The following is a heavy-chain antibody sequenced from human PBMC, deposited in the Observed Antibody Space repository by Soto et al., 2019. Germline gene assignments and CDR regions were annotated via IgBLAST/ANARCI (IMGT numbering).Heavy chain of an antibody. CDR2: ISSSSSYI. Sequence: PGGSLRLSCAASGFTFSSYSMNWVRQAPGKGLEWVSSISSSSSYIYYADSVKGRFTISRDNAKNSLYLQMNSLRAEDTAVYYCAREGIAVAVFSEEFYYYYGMDVWGQGTTVTVSS. J-gene: IGHJ6*02. V-gene: IGHV3-21*01. D-gene: IGHD6-19*01. CDR3: AREGIAVAVFSEEFYYYYGMDV. CDR1: GFTFSSYS.